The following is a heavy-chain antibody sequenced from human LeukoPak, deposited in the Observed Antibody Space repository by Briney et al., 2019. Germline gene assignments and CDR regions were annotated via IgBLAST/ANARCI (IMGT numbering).Heavy chain of an antibody. V-gene: IGHV3-66*02. J-gene: IGHJ4*02. Sequence: PGGSLRLSCAASGFTVSSNYMSWVRQAPGKGLEWVSVIYSGGSTYYADSVKGRFTISRDNSKNTLYLQMNSLRAEDTAVYYCARDTDYNGNYFDYWGQGTLVTVSS. CDR1: GFTVSSNY. CDR2: IYSGGST. CDR3: ARDTDYNGNYFDY. D-gene: IGHD4-11*01.